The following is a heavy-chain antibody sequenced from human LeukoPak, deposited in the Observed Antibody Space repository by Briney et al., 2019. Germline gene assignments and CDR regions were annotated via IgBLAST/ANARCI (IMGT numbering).Heavy chain of an antibody. CDR2: IIPIFGTA. CDR3: AREGGLGLLGCTTSCYYDY. CDR1: GGTFSSYA. J-gene: IGHJ4*02. V-gene: IGHV1-69*05. D-gene: IGHD2-2*01. Sequence: SVKVSCKASGGTFSSYAISWVRQAPGQGLEWMGGIIPIFGTANYAQKFQGRVTMTRDTSISTAYMELSRLRSDDTAVYYCAREGGLGLLGCTTSCYYDYWGQGTLVTVSS.